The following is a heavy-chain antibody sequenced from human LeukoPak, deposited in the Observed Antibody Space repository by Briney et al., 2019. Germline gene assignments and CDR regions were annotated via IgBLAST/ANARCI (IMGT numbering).Heavy chain of an antibody. V-gene: IGHV3-48*04. CDR3: ARGGWELLRGVFDY. Sequence: GGSLRLSCAASGFTFSSYSMNWVRQAPGKGLEWVSYISSSGSTIYYADSVKGRFTISRDNAKNSLYLQMNSLRAEDTAVYYCARGGWELLRGVFDYWGQGTLVTVSS. D-gene: IGHD1-26*01. CDR2: ISSSGSTI. CDR1: GFTFSSYS. J-gene: IGHJ4*02.